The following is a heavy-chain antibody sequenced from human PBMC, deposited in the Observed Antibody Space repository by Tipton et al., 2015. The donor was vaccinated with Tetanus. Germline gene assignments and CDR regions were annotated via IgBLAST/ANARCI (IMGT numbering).Heavy chain of an antibody. J-gene: IGHJ5*02. CDR1: GYTFTHYG. Sequence: QVQLVQSGAEVKKPGASVKVSCKASGYTFTHYGVNWVRQAPGQGLEWMGWISPFNENVNYVEKFQGRLTMTTDRSTATVYMDLRGLRSDDTAVYYCARGRGLGPHEYFEHWGQGTLVTVSS. D-gene: IGHD3/OR15-3a*01. CDR3: ARGRGLGPHEYFEH. V-gene: IGHV1-18*01. CDR2: ISPFNENV.